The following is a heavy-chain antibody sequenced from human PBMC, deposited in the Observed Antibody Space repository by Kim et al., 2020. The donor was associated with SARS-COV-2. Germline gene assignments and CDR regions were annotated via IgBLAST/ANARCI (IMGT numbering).Heavy chain of an antibody. Sequence: SETLSLTCTVSGGSISSSSYYWGWIRQPPGKGLEWIGSIYYSGSTYYNPSLKSRVTISVDTSKNQFSLKLSSVTAADTAVYYCARLGGVKSAYLLWFGELSYWGQGTLVTVSS. CDR2: IYYSGST. CDR1: GGSISSSSYY. V-gene: IGHV4-39*01. D-gene: IGHD3-10*01. J-gene: IGHJ4*02. CDR3: ARLGGVKSAYLLWFGELSY.